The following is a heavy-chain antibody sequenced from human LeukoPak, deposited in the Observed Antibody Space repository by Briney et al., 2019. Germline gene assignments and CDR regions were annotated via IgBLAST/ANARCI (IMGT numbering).Heavy chain of an antibody. CDR2: ISSSSSII. Sequence: GGSLRLSCAASGFTFSNSNINWVRQAPGKGLEWLSYISSSSSIISYADSVKGRFTISRGNARNSLYLQMNSLRADDTAVYYCATIWEGFSSSSRGYWGQGTLVTVSS. CDR1: GFTFSNSN. D-gene: IGHD6-6*01. J-gene: IGHJ4*02. V-gene: IGHV3-48*01. CDR3: ATIWEGFSSSSRGY.